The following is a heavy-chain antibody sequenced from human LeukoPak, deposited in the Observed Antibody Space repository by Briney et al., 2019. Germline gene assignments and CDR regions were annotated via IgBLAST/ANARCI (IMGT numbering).Heavy chain of an antibody. J-gene: IGHJ4*02. CDR2: IRYDGSNK. V-gene: IGHV3-30*02. CDR1: GFTFSSYG. Sequence: PGGSLRLSCAASGFTFSSYGMHWVRQAPGKGLEWVAFIRYDGSNKYYADSVKGRFTISRDNSKNTLYLQMNSLRAGDTAVYYCAKMTKDFWSGYYDYWGQGTLVTVSS. D-gene: IGHD3-3*01. CDR3: AKMTKDFWSGYYDY.